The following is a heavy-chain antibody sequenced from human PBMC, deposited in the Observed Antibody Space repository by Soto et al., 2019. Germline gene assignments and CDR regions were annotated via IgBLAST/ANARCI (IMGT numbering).Heavy chain of an antibody. Sequence: QVQLVQSGTEVKKPGSSVKVSCKASGGTFSYSAISWVRQAPGQGLEWMGGIIPVSGVPNYAQKFQGRVTITADEYTTTAYLQLSSLRPEDAAVYYCATPSVAARPKGGYYYADVWGQETTVTVSS. D-gene: IGHD6-6*01. CDR3: ATPSVAARPKGGYYYADV. J-gene: IGHJ6*02. CDR2: IIPVSGVP. CDR1: GGTFSYSA. V-gene: IGHV1-69*01.